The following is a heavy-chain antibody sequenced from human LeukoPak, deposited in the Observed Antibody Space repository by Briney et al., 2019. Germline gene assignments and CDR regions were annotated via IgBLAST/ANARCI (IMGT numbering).Heavy chain of an antibody. V-gene: IGHV1-46*01. CDR1: GYTFPSYF. Sequence: ASVKVSCKASGYTFPSYFMHWVRQAPGQGLGWMGIINPTGGSTTYAQKFQGRVTMTRDTSTSTVYMELSSLRSDDTAVYYCARTAARRFDYWGQGTLVTVSS. D-gene: IGHD6-6*01. J-gene: IGHJ4*02. CDR2: INPTGGST. CDR3: ARTAARRFDY.